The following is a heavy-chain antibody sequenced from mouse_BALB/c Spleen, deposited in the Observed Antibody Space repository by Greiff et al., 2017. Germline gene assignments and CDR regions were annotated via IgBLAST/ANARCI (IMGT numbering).Heavy chain of an antibody. J-gene: IGHJ2*01. CDR1: GFNIKDTY. Sequence: VQLKQSGAELVKPGASVKLSCTASGFNIKDTYMHWVKQRPEQGLEWIGRIDPANGNTKYDPKFQGKATITADTSSNTAYLQLSSLTSEDTAVYYCASFITTVVEGYGGQGTTLTVSS. CDR2: IDPANGNT. CDR3: ASFITTVVEGY. D-gene: IGHD1-1*01. V-gene: IGHV14-3*02.